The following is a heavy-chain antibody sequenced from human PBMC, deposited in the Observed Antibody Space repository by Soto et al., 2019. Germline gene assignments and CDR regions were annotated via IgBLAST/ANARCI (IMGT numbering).Heavy chain of an antibody. V-gene: IGHV4-34*01. CDR3: ARQGAYYDLLTGSSPLDYGMDV. CDR1: GGSFSGYY. J-gene: IGHJ6*02. Sequence: SETLSLTCAVYGGSFSGYYWSWIRQPPGKGLEWIGEINHSGSTNYNPSLKSRVTISVDTSKKQFSLKLSSVNAADTTVYYCARQGAYYDLLTGSSPLDYGMDVWGQGTTVTLSS. CDR2: INHSGST. D-gene: IGHD3-9*01.